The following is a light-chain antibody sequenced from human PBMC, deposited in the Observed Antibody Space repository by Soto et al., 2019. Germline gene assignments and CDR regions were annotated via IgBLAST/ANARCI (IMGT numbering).Light chain of an antibody. J-gene: IGLJ3*02. CDR1: SSNIGNNY. V-gene: IGLV1-51*01. Sequence: QSVLTQPPSVSAAPGQKVTISCSGSSSNIGNNYVSWYQQFPGTAPKLLIYDSNSRPSGIPDRFSGSKSGTSATLGITGLQTGDEAEYYCGTWDNSLRSWVFGGGTKLTVL. CDR3: GTWDNSLRSWV. CDR2: DSN.